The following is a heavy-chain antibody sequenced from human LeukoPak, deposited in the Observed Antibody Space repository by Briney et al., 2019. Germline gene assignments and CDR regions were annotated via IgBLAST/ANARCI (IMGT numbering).Heavy chain of an antibody. V-gene: IGHV1-69*04. CDR2: IIPILGIA. Sequence: GASVKVSCKASGGTFSSYAISWVRQAPGRGLEWMGRIIPILGIANYAQKFQGRVTITADKSTSTAYMELSSLRSEDTAVYYCAFGQPATPTSLEYWGQGTLVTVSS. CDR3: AFGQPATPTSLEY. J-gene: IGHJ4*02. CDR1: GGTFSSYA. D-gene: IGHD3-10*01.